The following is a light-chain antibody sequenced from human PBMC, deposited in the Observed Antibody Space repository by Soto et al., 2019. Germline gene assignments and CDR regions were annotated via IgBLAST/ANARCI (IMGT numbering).Light chain of an antibody. CDR1: QSVSRS. J-gene: IGKJ2*01. CDR3: QQRRNWPPT. Sequence: VLTQSPATLSLSPGERATLSCRASQSVSRSVAWYQQKPGQAPRRLVYDTSNRATGIPDRFSGSGSGTDYTLTISGLEPEDFAVYYCQQRRNWPPTFDQWTQL. V-gene: IGKV3-11*01. CDR2: DTS.